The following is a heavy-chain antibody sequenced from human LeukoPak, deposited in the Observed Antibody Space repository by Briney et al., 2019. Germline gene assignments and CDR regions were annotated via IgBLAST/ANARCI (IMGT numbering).Heavy chain of an antibody. CDR2: IWYDGSNK. CDR3: AREWIDVGAAFDI. V-gene: IGHV3-33*01. D-gene: IGHD2-2*03. Sequence: SGGSLRLSCAASGFTFSSYGMHWVRQAPGKGLEWVAVIWYDGSNKYYAGSVKGRFTISRDNSKNTLYLQMNSLRTEDTAVYYCAREWIDVGAAFDIWGQGTMVTVSS. CDR1: GFTFSSYG. J-gene: IGHJ3*02.